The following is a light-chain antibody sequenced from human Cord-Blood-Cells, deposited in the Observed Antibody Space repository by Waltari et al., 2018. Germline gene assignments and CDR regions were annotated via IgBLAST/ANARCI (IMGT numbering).Light chain of an antibody. Sequence: QSALTQPASVSGSPGQSITISCTGTSSDVGGYNSVSWYQQHPGKAPKLMIYEVRNRASGVSSRFSGSKSGNTSSLTSSGLQAEDEADYYCSSYTSSSTLYVFGTGTKVTVL. CDR3: SSYTSSSTLYV. CDR2: EVR. J-gene: IGLJ1*01. CDR1: SSDVGGYNS. V-gene: IGLV2-14*01.